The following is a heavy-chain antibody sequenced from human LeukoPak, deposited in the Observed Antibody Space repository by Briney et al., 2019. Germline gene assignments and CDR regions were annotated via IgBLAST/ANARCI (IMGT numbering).Heavy chain of an antibody. CDR3: AKGPRPDITVAHTVEN. CDR2: ISSRGDST. CDR1: GSIFSNYA. D-gene: IGHD6-19*01. V-gene: IGHV3-23*01. Sequence: GGSLILSCAASGSIFSNYAMSWVRQVPGRGLEWVSTISSRGDSTYVADSVKGRFTISRDNSKNSLYLQMNTVRAEDTAVYYCAKGPRPDITVAHTVENWGQGTLVTVSS. J-gene: IGHJ4*02.